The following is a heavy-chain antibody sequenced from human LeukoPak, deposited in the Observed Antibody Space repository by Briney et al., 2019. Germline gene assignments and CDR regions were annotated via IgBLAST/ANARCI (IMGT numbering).Heavy chain of an antibody. V-gene: IGHV1-2*02. CDR2: INPNSGGT. CDR3: ASIAAAGTTGEAFDI. Sequence: ASVKVSCKASGYTFTGYYMHWVRQAPGQGLEWMGWINPNSGGTNYAQKFQGRVTMTRDTSISTAYMELSRLRSDEASVYYCASIAAAGTTGEAFDIWGQGTMVTVSS. CDR1: GYTFTGYY. D-gene: IGHD6-13*01. J-gene: IGHJ3*02.